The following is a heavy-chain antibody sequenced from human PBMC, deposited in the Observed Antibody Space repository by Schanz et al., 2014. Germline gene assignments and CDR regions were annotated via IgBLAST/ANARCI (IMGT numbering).Heavy chain of an antibody. CDR2: ISSDETVT. D-gene: IGHD4-17*01. V-gene: IGHV3-30*18. J-gene: IGHJ3*02. Sequence: QIQLVESGGGVVQPGTSLRLSCTISGFSFSRYGMHWVRQAPGKGLEWVAVISSDETVTYYVDSVKGRFTISRDNSKNTLYLQMSSLRDEDTALYYCAKDMHKDYGGKPQAFDIWGQGTMVTVSS. CDR1: GFSFSRYG. CDR3: AKDMHKDYGGKPQAFDI.